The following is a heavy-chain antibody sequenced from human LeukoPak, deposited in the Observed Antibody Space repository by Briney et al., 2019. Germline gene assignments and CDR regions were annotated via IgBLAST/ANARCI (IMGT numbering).Heavy chain of an antibody. CDR1: GFTFDDYA. J-gene: IGHJ6*02. CDR3: AKDNIRWLPYYGMDV. V-gene: IGHV3-43*02. D-gene: IGHD4-17*01. CDR2: ISGDGGST. Sequence: GGSLRLSCAASGFTFDDYAMHWVRQAPGKGLEWVSLISGDGGSTYSADSVKGRFTVSRDNSKNSLYLQMNSLRTEDTALYYCAKDNIRWLPYYGMDVWGQGTTVTVSS.